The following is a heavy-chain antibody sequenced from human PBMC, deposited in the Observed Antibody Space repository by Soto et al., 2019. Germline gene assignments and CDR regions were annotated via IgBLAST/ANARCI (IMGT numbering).Heavy chain of an antibody. V-gene: IGHV4-39*01. J-gene: IGHJ4*02. CDR2: IYYSGST. CDR3: ARHDYGGFGL. D-gene: IGHD4-17*01. Sequence: SDTLSLTCTVSGGSLSRSSYYWGWIRQPPGKGLEWIGSIYYSGSTYYNPSLKSRVTISVDTSKNQFSLKLSSVTAADTAVYYCARHDYGGFGLWGQGTLVTVSS. CDR1: GGSLSRSSYY.